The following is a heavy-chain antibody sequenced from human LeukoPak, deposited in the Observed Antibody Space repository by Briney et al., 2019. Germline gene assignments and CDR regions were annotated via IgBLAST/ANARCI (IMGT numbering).Heavy chain of an antibody. CDR3: ARDHPRYDFWSAPRPSYYFDY. CDR2: INPSGGST. D-gene: IGHD3-3*01. CDR1: GYTFTSYY. V-gene: IGHV1-46*01. J-gene: IGHJ4*02. Sequence: ASVKVSCKASGYTFTSYYMHWVRQAPGQGLEWMGIINPSGGSTSYAQKFQGRVTMTRDTSTSTVYMELSSLRSEDTAVYYCARDHPRYDFWSAPRPSYYFDYWGQGTLVTVSS.